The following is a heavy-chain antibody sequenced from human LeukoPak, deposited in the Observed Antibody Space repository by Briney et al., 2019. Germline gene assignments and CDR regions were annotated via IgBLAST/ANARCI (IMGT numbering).Heavy chain of an antibody. CDR3: ARDLSGSYPDYYYYYMDV. CDR2: INPNSGGT. CDR1: GYTFTGYY. V-gene: IGHV1-2*02. J-gene: IGHJ6*03. Sequence: ASVKVSCKASGYTFTGYYMHWVRQAPGQGLEWMGWINPNSGGTNYAQKFQGRVTMTRDTSISTAYMELSRLRSDDTAVYYCARDLSGSYPDYYYYYMDVWGKGTTVTVPS. D-gene: IGHD1-26*01.